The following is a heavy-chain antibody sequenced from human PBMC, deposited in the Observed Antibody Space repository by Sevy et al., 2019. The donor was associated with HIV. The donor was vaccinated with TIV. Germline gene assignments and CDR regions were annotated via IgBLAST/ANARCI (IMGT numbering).Heavy chain of an antibody. CDR1: GYTFTSYG. V-gene: IGHV1-18*01. CDR3: ARDPHPVLRYFDWLGGYYYYGMDV. D-gene: IGHD3-9*01. J-gene: IGHJ6*02. CDR2: ISAYNGNT. Sequence: ASVKVSCKASGYTFTSYGISWVRQAPGQGLEWMGWISAYNGNTNYAQKLQGRVTMTTDTSTSTAYMELRSLRFDDTAVYYCARDPHPVLRYFDWLGGYYYYGMDVWGQGTTVTVSS.